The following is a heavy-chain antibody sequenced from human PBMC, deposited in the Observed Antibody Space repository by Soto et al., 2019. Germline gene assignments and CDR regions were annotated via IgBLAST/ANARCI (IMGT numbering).Heavy chain of an antibody. Sequence: QVQLVQSGAEVKKPGSSVKVSCKASGGTFSSYAISWVRQAPGQGLEWMGGIIPIFGTENYAQTFQARVTITADESTSTVYMGLSSLRSENTAVYYCASWQTDYDSYYGMDVWGQGTTVTVSS. J-gene: IGHJ6*02. CDR3: ASWQTDYDSYYGMDV. V-gene: IGHV1-69*01. CDR2: IIPIFGTE. CDR1: GGTFSSYA.